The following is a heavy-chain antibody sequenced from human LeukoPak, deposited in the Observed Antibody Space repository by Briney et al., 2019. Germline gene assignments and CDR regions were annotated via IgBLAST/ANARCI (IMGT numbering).Heavy chain of an antibody. CDR2: IYYSGRT. Sequence: SETLSLTCTLSGGSLSRYYWSCIRQPPGKGLEWIGYIYYSGRTKYNPSLKSRVTISVDTSKNQFSLKLSSVTAADTAVYYCARDWSGGSCFDYWGQGTLVTV. J-gene: IGHJ4*02. D-gene: IGHD2-15*01. CDR1: GGSLSRYY. CDR3: ARDWSGGSCFDY. V-gene: IGHV4-59*01.